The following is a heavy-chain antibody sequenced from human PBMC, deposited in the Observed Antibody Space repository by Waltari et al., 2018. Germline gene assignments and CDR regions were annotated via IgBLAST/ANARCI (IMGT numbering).Heavy chain of an antibody. Sequence: QVQVVESGGGVVQPGRSLTLSCAATGFTFSTNTMHWVRQAPGKGLEGVGLISNYGRDKDYADSVKGRFTISRDNSNYKVYLQMDSLKIEDTAIYYCASRHSSSWYSFDYWGQGTLVTASS. D-gene: IGHD6-13*01. CDR2: ISNYGRDK. CDR3: ASRHSSSWYSFDY. J-gene: IGHJ4*02. V-gene: IGHV3-30*04. CDR1: GFTFSTNT.